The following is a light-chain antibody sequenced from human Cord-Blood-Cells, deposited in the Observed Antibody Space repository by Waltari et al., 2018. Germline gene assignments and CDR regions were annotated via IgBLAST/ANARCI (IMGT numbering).Light chain of an antibody. CDR2: DVS. CDR1: SSDVGGYNY. Sequence: QSALTQPAPVSGSPGQSITISCTGTSSDVGGYNYVSWYQQHPGKAPKLMIYDVSKRPSGVSTRFSGSKSGNTASLTISGLQAEDEADYYCSSYTSSSPWVFGGGTKLTVL. CDR3: SSYTSSSPWV. J-gene: IGLJ3*02. V-gene: IGLV2-14*01.